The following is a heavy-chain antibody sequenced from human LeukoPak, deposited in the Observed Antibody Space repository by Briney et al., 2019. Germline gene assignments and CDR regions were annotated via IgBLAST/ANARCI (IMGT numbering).Heavy chain of an antibody. V-gene: IGHV3-9*01. CDR1: GFTFDDYA. J-gene: IGHJ4*02. CDR2: ISWNSGSI. CDR3: AKDTTNIGGKFDY. Sequence: PGRSLRLSCAASGFTFDDYAMPWVRQAPGKGLEWVSGISWNSGSIGYADSVKGRFTISRDNAKNSLYLQMNSLRAEDTALYYCAKDTTNIGGKFDYWGQGTLVTVSS. D-gene: IGHD2-15*01.